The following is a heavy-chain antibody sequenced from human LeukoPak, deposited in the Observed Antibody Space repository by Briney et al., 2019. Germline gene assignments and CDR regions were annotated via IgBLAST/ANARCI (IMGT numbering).Heavy chain of an antibody. CDR3: ARALLVGYYYDSSGYYYFGY. CDR1: GYTFTSYY. D-gene: IGHD3-22*01. J-gene: IGHJ4*02. V-gene: IGHV1-46*01. Sequence: GASVKVSCKASGYTFTSYYMHWVRQAPGQGLEWMGIINPSGGSTSYAQKFQGRVTMTRDTSTSTVYMELSSLRSEDTAVYYCARALLVGYYYDSSGYYYFGYWGQGTLVTVSS. CDR2: INPSGGST.